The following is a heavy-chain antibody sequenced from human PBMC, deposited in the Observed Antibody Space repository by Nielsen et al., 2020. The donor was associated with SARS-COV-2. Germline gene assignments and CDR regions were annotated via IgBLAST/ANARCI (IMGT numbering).Heavy chain of an antibody. CDR1: GFTFDDYA. CDR2: ISWNSGSI. D-gene: IGHD1-20*01. V-gene: IGHV3-9*01. Sequence: SLKISCAASGFTFDDYAMHWVRQAPGKGLEWVSGISWNSGSIGYADSVKGRFTISRDNSKNTLYLQMNSLRAEDTAVYYCAKDGHNWDYFDYWGQGTLVTVSS. CDR3: AKDGHNWDYFDY. J-gene: IGHJ4*02.